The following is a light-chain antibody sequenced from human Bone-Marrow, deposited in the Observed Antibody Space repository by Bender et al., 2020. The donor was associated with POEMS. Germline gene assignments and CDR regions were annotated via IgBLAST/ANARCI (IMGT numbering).Light chain of an antibody. CDR3: CSHGGSGPYV. CDR2: EDT. CDR1: RSDVGNYLL. J-gene: IGLJ1*01. V-gene: IGLV2-23*01. Sequence: QSALTQPASVSGSPGQSITISCTATRSDVGNYLLVSWYQHYPGEIPKLILYEDTKRPSGVSNRFSGSKSGDTASLTISGLQAEDEADYYCCSHGGSGPYVFATGTKVTVL.